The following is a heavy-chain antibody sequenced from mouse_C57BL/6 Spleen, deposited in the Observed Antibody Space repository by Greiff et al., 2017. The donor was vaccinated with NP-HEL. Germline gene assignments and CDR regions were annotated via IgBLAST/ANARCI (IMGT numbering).Heavy chain of an antibody. Sequence: QVQLQQPGTELVKPGASVKLSCKASGYTFTSYWMHWVKQRPGQGLEWIGNINPSNGGTNYNEKFKSKATLTVDKSSSTAYMQLSSLTSEDSAVYYCARGPIYDGYSAWFAYWGQGTLVTVSA. J-gene: IGHJ3*01. CDR3: ARGPIYDGYSAWFAY. CDR2: INPSNGGT. V-gene: IGHV1-53*01. D-gene: IGHD2-3*01. CDR1: GYTFTSYW.